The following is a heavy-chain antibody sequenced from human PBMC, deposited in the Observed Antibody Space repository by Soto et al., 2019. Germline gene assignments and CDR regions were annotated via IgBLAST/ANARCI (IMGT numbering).Heavy chain of an antibody. D-gene: IGHD2-15*01. V-gene: IGHV1-46*03. CDR3: DRDNSATFPATPGEEKTDWRGWWFHP. CDR2: INPSGTPS. Sequence: QVQLVQSGAEVKKPGASVKVSCKASGFIFTNFFMHWVRQAPGQGPEWMGVINPSGTPSSYAQKFQDRFTMTRETSTSTVYMELNSLTSEDTAIYYCDRDNSATFPATPGEEKTDWRGWWFHPWGQGTLVTVSS. J-gene: IGHJ5*02. CDR1: GFIFTNFF.